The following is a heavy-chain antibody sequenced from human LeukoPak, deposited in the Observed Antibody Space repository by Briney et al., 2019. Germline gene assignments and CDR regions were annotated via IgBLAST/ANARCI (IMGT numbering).Heavy chain of an antibody. CDR2: IKQDGSEK. D-gene: IGHD2-15*01. CDR1: GFTFSNYW. Sequence: PGGSLRLSCAASGFTFSNYWMTWVRQAPGKGLEWVANIKQDGSEKYYVDSVKGRVTISRDNAKNSLFLQMNSLRAEDTAVYYCARDRYSCYWGQGTLVTVSS. V-gene: IGHV3-7*01. J-gene: IGHJ4*02. CDR3: ARDRYSCY.